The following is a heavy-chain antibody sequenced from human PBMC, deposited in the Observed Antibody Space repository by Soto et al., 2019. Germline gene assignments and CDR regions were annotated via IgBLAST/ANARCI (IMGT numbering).Heavy chain of an antibody. Sequence: GGSLRLSCAASGFTFSSYGMHWVRQAPGKGLEWVAVIWYDGSNKYYADSVKGRFTISRDNSKNTLYLQMNSLRAEDTAVYYCASLSGYGGNRDYWGQGTLVTVSS. CDR1: GFTFSSYG. V-gene: IGHV3-33*01. CDR3: ASLSGYGGNRDY. CDR2: IWYDGSNK. D-gene: IGHD4-17*01. J-gene: IGHJ4*02.